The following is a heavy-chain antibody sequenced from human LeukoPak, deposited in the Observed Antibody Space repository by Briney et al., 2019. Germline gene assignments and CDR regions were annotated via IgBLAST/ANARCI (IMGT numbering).Heavy chain of an antibody. J-gene: IGHJ4*02. CDR1: GFTFSSYG. Sequence: GGSLRLSCAASGFTFSSYGMHWVRQAPGKGLEWVAVIWYDGSNKYYADSVKGRFTISRDNSKNTLYLQMNSLRAEDTAVYYCAKDLDHYDSSGYYDYWGQGTLVTVPS. CDR3: AKDLDHYDSSGYYDY. CDR2: IWYDGSNK. D-gene: IGHD3-22*01. V-gene: IGHV3-33*06.